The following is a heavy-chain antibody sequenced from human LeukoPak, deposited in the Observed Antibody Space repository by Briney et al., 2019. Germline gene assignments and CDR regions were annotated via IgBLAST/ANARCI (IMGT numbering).Heavy chain of an antibody. CDR2: IYSGGST. Sequence: GGSLRLSCAASGFTVSSNYMSWVRQAPGKGLEWVSVIYSGGSTYYADSVKGRFTISRDNSKNTLYLQMNSLRAEDTAVYYCARDPTYCGGDCYRSFDYWGQGTLVTVSS. CDR1: GFTVSSNY. D-gene: IGHD2-21*02. CDR3: ARDPTYCGGDCYRSFDY. J-gene: IGHJ4*02. V-gene: IGHV3-66*01.